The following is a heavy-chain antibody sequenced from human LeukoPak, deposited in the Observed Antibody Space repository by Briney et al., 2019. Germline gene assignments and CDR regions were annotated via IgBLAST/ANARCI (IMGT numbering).Heavy chain of an antibody. D-gene: IGHD3-9*01. Sequence: GGSLRLSCAASGFTFSSYAMHWVRQAPGKGLEWVAVISYDGSNKYYADSVKGRFTISRDNSKNTLYLQMNSLRAEDTAVHYCARGPSIDILTGYPDYYYYGMDVWGQGTTVTVSS. CDR2: ISYDGSNK. V-gene: IGHV3-30*04. J-gene: IGHJ6*02. CDR1: GFTFSSYA. CDR3: ARGPSIDILTGYPDYYYYGMDV.